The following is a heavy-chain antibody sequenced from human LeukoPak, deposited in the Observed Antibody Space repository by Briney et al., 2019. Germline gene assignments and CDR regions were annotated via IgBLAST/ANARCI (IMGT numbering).Heavy chain of an antibody. V-gene: IGHV3-74*01. J-gene: IGHJ6*02. CDR2: INSGGSST. Sequence: GGSLRLTCAASGFTVSNYWMHWVRQAPGKGLVWVSRINSGGSSTSYADSVKGRFTISRDNAKNTLYLQKNSLRAEDTGVYYCARDVRGHEIEVDTAMAEAPEYYYYGMDVWGQGATVTVSS. D-gene: IGHD5-18*01. CDR1: GFTVSNYW. CDR3: ARDVRGHEIEVDTAMAEAPEYYYYGMDV.